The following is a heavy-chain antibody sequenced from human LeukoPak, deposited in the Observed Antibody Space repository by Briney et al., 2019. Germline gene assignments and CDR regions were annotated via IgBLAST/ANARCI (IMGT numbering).Heavy chain of an antibody. V-gene: IGHV4-59*01. CDR2: IYYTGST. CDR3: ARVEENGDFNYNWFDP. Sequence: SETLSLTCTVSGDSINSSYWSWIRQPPGKGLEFIGYIYYTGSTNYNPSLKSRVTMSVDTSKNQFSLKLRSVTAADTAMYYCARVEENGDFNYNWFDPWGQGTLVTVSS. J-gene: IGHJ5*02. D-gene: IGHD4-17*01. CDR1: GDSINSSY.